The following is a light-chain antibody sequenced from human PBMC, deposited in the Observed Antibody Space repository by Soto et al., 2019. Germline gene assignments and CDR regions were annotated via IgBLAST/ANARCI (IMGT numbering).Light chain of an antibody. CDR1: TGAVTSGHY. J-gene: IGLJ3*02. Sequence: QAVVTQEPSLTVSPGGTVTLTCGSNTGAVTSGHYPHWLQQRPGQAPRTLIYDTSNKQSWTPARFSGCLLGGKAALALSGAQPKDGAGYYCLLSYSGGNWVFGGGTQLTVL. CDR3: LLSYSGGNWV. V-gene: IGLV7-46*01. CDR2: DTS.